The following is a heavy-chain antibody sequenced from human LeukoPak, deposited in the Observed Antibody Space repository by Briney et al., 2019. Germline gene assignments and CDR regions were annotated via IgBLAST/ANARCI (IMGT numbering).Heavy chain of an antibody. CDR1: GGSISSYY. CDR3: AGLRWCGGDCLSVTPDY. CDR2: IYYSGST. V-gene: IGHV4-59*08. Sequence: ASETLSLTCTVSGGSISSYYWSWIRQPPGKGLEWIGYIYYSGSTNYNPSLKSRVTISVDTSRNQFSLKLSSVTAADTAVYYCAGLRWCGGDCLSVTPDYWGQGTLVTVSS. J-gene: IGHJ4*02. D-gene: IGHD2-21*02.